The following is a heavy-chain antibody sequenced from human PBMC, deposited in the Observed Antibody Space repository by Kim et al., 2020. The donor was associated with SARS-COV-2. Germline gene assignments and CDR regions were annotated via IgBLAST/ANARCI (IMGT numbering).Heavy chain of an antibody. CDR2: IWYDGSYE. D-gene: IGHD6-13*01. CDR1: GFTFSGYG. J-gene: IGHJ6*02. V-gene: IGHV3-33*08. CDR3: ARDKAAGYGMDV. Sequence: GGSLRLSCAASGFTFSGYGMHWVRQAPGKGLEWVAVIWYDGSYEYYADSVKGRFTISRDNSKNTLYLQMNSLRAEDTAVYYCARDKAAGYGMDVWGQGTTVTVSS.